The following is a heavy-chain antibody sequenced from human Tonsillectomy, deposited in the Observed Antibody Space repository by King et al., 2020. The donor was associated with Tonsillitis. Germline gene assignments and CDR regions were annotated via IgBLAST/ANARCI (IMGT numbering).Heavy chain of an antibody. CDR2: IYYSGST. D-gene: IGHD2-2*01. V-gene: IGHV4-30-4*01. Sequence: QLQESGPGLVKPSQTLSLTCTVSGGSISSGDYYWSWIRQPPGQGLEWIGYIYYSGSTYYNPSLKSRVTISVDTSKNQFSLKLSSVTAADTAVYYCAREVPAATPNNWFDPWGQGTLVTVSS. CDR3: AREVPAATPNNWFDP. J-gene: IGHJ5*02. CDR1: GGSISSGDYY.